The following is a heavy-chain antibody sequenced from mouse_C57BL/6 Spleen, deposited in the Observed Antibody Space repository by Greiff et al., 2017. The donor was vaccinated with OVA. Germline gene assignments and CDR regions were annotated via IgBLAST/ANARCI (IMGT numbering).Heavy chain of an antibody. CDR2: IYPGDGDT. Sequence: VQLKQSGPELVKPGASVKISCKASGYAFSSSWMNWVKQRPGKGLEWIGRIYPGDGDTNSNGKFKGKATLTADKSSSTAYLQLSSLTYEYSAVYFCARPLGEVVPVAYWGQGTLVTVSA. CDR1: GYAFSSSW. CDR3: ARPLGEVVPVAY. J-gene: IGHJ3*01. D-gene: IGHD6-2*01. V-gene: IGHV1-82*01.